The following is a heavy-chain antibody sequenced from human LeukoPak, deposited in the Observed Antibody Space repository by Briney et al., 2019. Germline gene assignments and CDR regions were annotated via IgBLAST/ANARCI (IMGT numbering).Heavy chain of an antibody. CDR3: ARQAQDGTDNYFDP. J-gene: IGHJ5*02. CDR2: IWTSGTT. CDR1: GGSISGHY. V-gene: IGHV4-4*09. D-gene: IGHD1-14*01. Sequence: SETLSLTCTVSGGSISGHYWSWIRQSPGRGLEWIGNIWTSGTTKYNPSLNSRVTILIDTSKSQVYLKVRSMTAADTAVYYCARQAQDGTDNYFDPWGQGTLVTVSS.